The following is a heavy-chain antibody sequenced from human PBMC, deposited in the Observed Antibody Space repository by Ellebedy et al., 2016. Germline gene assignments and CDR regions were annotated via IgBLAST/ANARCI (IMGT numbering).Heavy chain of an antibody. CDR2: IIPILGIA. Sequence: SVKVSCKASGGTFSSYAISWVRQAPGQGLEWMGGIIPILGIANYAQKFQVRVTINADKSTSTAYMELSSLRSEDTAVYYCATGGYCGGDCYSQGYYYMDVWGKGTTVTVSS. CDR3: ATGGYCGGDCYSQGYYYMDV. CDR1: GGTFSSYA. D-gene: IGHD2-21*02. J-gene: IGHJ6*03. V-gene: IGHV1-69*10.